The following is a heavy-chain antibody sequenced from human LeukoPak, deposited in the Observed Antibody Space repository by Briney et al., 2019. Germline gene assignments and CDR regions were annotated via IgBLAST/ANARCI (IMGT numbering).Heavy chain of an antibody. CDR3: ARDRTYFDL. CDR2: INPNTGGT. J-gene: IGHJ2*01. D-gene: IGHD3/OR15-3a*01. Sequence: ASVPLSCKSSVYAFTPYHKHWVRLAPAHRREWMGWINPNTGGTNYAQRFQGRVTMTSDTSISTAYMELNRLRSDDTALYYCARDRTYFDLWGRGTLVTVSS. CDR1: VYAFTPYH. V-gene: IGHV1-2*02.